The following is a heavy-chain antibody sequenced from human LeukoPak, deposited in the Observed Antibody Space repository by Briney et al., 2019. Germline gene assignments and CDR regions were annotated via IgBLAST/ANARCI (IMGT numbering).Heavy chain of an antibody. J-gene: IGHJ3*02. Sequence: GASVKVSCKASGYTFTGYYIHWGRQAPGQGLDWMGWINPNSGGTNYAQKLQGRVTMTRDTSINTAYLELSRLRSDDTAVYYCSRASESDTVVTVAFDIWGQGTMVTVSS. CDR2: INPNSGGT. CDR3: SRASESDTVVTVAFDI. V-gene: IGHV1-2*02. CDR1: GYTFTGYY. D-gene: IGHD4-23*01.